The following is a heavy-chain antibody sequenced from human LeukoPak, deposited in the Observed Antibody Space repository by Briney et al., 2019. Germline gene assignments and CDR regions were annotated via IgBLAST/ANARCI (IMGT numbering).Heavy chain of an antibody. V-gene: IGHV3-23*01. CDR2: INGTGSTT. J-gene: IGHJ6*02. Sequence: GGSLRLSCEASGFIFGNYYMSWVRQAPGKGLEWVAAINGTGSTTYHADSVKGRFTISRDNSKNTLYLQMNSLRSEDTATYYCCDGMDVWGQGTLVTVSS. CDR3: CDGMDV. CDR1: GFIFGNYY.